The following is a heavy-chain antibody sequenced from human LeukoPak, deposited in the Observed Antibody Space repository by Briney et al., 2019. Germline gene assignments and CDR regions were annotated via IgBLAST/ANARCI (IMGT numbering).Heavy chain of an antibody. J-gene: IGHJ6*03. CDR3: ARDDGTLPYYYMDV. CDR2: ISSSSSTI. CDR1: GFTFSSYS. V-gene: IGHV3-48*04. Sequence: PGGSLRLSCAASGFTFSSYSMNWVRQAPGKGLEWVSYISSSSSTIYYADSVKGRFTISRDNAKNSLYLQMSSLRAEDTAVYYCARDDGTLPYYYMDVWGKGTTVTVSS.